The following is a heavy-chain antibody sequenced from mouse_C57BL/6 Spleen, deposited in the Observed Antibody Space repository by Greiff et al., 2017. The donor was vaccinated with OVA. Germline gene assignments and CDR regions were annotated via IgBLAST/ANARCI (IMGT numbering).Heavy chain of an antibody. D-gene: IGHD1-1*01. CDR3: ARGGVVGYFDY. J-gene: IGHJ2*01. CDR2: IYPGDGDT. CDR1: GYAFSSSW. V-gene: IGHV1-82*01. Sequence: VQLQQSGPELVKPGASVKISCKASGYAFSSSWMNWVKQRPGKGLEWIGRIYPGDGDTNYNGKFKGKATLTADKSSSTAYMQLSSLTSEDSAVYFCARGGVVGYFDYWGQGTTLTVSS.